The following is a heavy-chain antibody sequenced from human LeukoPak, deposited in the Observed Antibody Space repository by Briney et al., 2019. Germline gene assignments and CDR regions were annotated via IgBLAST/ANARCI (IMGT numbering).Heavy chain of an antibody. D-gene: IGHD3-10*01. CDR3: AKEMGHSPHSSGTYWSDGGVGLDY. CDR1: GGSFSGYY. V-gene: IGHV3-23*01. Sequence: ETLSLTCAVYGGSFSGYYWSWIRQPPGKGLEWVSALSGNGGSTYYADSVKGRFTISRDNSKNTLYLQMNSLGAEDTAVYYCAKEMGHSPHSSGTYWSDGGVGLDYWGQGTLVTVSS. CDR2: LSGNGGST. J-gene: IGHJ4*02.